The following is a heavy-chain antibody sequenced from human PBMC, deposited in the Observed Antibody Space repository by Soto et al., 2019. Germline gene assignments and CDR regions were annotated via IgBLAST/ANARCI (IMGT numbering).Heavy chain of an antibody. V-gene: IGHV3-23*01. CDR1: GFTFSSYA. CDR3: AKDANTAMASYFDY. D-gene: IGHD5-18*01. CDR2: ISGSGSGGST. J-gene: IGHJ4*02. Sequence: LRLSCAASGFTFSSYAMSWVRQAPGKGLEWVSGISGSGSGGSTYYADSVKGRFTISRDNSKNTLYLQMNSLRAEDTAIYYCAKDANTAMASYFDYWGQGTLVTVSS.